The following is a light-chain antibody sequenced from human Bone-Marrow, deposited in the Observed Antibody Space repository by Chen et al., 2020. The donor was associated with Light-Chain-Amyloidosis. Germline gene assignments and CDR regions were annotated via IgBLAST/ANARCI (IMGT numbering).Light chain of an antibody. J-gene: IGLJ1*01. CDR2: EVT. CDR3: SSYTITNTLV. V-gene: IGLV2-14*01. CDR1: SSDVGGDNH. Sequence: QSALTQPASVSGSPGQSITISCTGTSSDVGGDNHVSWYQQHPDKAPKLMIYEVTNRPSWVPDRFSVSKSDNTASLTISGLQTEDEAEYFCSSYTITNTLVFGSGTRVTGL.